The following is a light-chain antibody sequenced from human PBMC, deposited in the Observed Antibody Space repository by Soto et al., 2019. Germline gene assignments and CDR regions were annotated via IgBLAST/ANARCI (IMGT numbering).Light chain of an antibody. CDR2: YDD. J-gene: IGLJ2*01. V-gene: IGLV1-36*01. CDR1: TSNIGNNA. Sequence: QSVLTQPPSVSEAPRQRVTISCSGSTSNIGNNAVDWYQQLPGKAPKLLIYYDDLLPSGVSDRFSGSKSGTSASLAISGLQSEDEADYYCAVWDDSLKGVVFGGGTKLTVL. CDR3: AVWDDSLKGVV.